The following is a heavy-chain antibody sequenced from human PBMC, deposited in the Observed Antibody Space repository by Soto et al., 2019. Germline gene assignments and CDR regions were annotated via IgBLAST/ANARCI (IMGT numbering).Heavy chain of an antibody. CDR2: IRAYNGNT. CDR1: GYTFTSYV. J-gene: IGHJ3*02. CDR3: ARDVFSMIVVVITPHDAFDI. D-gene: IGHD3-22*01. V-gene: IGHV1-18*01. Sequence: QVQLVQSGAEVKKPGASVQVSCKASGYTFTSYVISWVRQAPGRGREWMGWIRAYNGNTKYGQKLQGRVTMTTNTSTTTAYMELRSLRSDDTAVYYCARDVFSMIVVVITPHDAFDIWGQGTMVTVSS.